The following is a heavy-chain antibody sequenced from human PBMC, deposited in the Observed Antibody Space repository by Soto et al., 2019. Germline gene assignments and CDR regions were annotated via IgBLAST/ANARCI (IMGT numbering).Heavy chain of an antibody. Sequence: QVQLVESGGGVVQPGRSLRLSCAASGFTFSSYGMHWVRQAPGKGLEWVAVIWYDGSNKYYADSVKGRFTISRDNSKNPLYLQMNRLGAEDTAVYYWARPGLWFGLVPYYFDYWGQGTLVTVSS. CDR1: GFTFSSYG. V-gene: IGHV3-33*01. J-gene: IGHJ4*02. CDR2: IWYDGSNK. CDR3: ARPGLWFGLVPYYFDY. D-gene: IGHD3-10*01.